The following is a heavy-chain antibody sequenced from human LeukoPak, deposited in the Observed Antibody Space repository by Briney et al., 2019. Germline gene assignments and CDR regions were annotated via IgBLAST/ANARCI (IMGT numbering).Heavy chain of an antibody. J-gene: IGHJ2*01. CDR2: LSTTGAAT. V-gene: IGHV3-23*01. CDR1: GFTFNDFS. CDR3: AKDRGGPWSWYFDL. D-gene: IGHD3-10*01. Sequence: QSGGSLRLSCEASGFTFNDFSMNWVRQAPGEGLEWVSTLSTTGAATYYADSVKGRFTISRDNSKNTLYLQMNSLRAEDTAVYYCAKDRGGPWSWYFDLWGRGTLVTVSS.